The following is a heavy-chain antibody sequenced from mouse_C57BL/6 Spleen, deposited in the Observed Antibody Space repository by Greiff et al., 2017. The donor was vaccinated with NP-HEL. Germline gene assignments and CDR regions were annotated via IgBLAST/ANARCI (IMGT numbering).Heavy chain of an antibody. CDR1: GYTFTSYW. CDR2: IYPSDSET. V-gene: IGHV1-61*01. J-gene: IGHJ2*01. CDR3: ARGREGYFGY. Sequence: VQLQQPGAELARPGSSVKLSCKASGYTFTSYWMDWVKQRPGQGLEWIGNIYPSDSETHYTQKFKDKATLTVDKSSSTAYMQLSSLTSEDSAVYYSARGREGYFGYGGQGTTLTVSS.